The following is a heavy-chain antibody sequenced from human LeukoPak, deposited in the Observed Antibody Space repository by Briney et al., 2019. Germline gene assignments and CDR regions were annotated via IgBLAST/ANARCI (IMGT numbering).Heavy chain of an antibody. D-gene: IGHD2-2*01. V-gene: IGHV1-2*02. J-gene: IGHJ4*02. CDR3: ARGGDVVVVPPANFPEFDY. CDR2: INPNSGGT. Sequence: GASVKVSCKASGYSFSGYCVHWVRQAPGQGLEWTGWINPNSGGTNYAQNFQGRVTMTRDTSVSAAYMDLSRLRSDDTAVYYCARGGDVVVVPPANFPEFDYWGQGTLVTVSS. CDR1: GYSFSGYC.